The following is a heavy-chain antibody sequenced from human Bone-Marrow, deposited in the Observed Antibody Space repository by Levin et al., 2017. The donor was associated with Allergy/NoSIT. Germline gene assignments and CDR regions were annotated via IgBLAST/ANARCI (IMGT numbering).Heavy chain of an antibody. CDR3: ATDHHYGY. J-gene: IGHJ4*02. CDR2: INGPGTTT. CDR1: GFTFRTNQ. Sequence: GESLKISCAVSGFTFRTNQMHWVRQAPGKGLVWVSRINGPGTTTAYADSVKGRFTISRDNAKNILYLQMNSLRVEDTAVYYCATDHHYGYWGQGALVAVSS. V-gene: IGHV3-74*01. D-gene: IGHD3-16*01.